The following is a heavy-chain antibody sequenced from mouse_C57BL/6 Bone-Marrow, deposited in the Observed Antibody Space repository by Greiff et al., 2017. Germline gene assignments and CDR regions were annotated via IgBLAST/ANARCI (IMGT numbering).Heavy chain of an antibody. J-gene: IGHJ2*01. CDR3: ARERLLRYFDY. V-gene: IGHV5-4*01. D-gene: IGHD1-1*01. Sequence: EVKLMESGGGLVKPGGSLKLSCAASGFTFSSYAMSWVRQTPEKRLEWVATISDGGSYTYYPDNVKGRFTISRDNAKNNLYLQMSHLKSEDTAMYYCARERLLRYFDYWGQGTTLTVSS. CDR1: GFTFSSYA. CDR2: ISDGGSYT.